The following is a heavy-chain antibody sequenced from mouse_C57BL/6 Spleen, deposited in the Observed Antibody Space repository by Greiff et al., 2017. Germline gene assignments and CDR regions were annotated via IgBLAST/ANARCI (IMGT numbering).Heavy chain of an antibody. D-gene: IGHD1-1*01. CDR1: GYTFTSYW. J-gene: IGHJ2*01. CDR3: ARSGYYGRSPGYFDY. Sequence: QVQLQQPGAGLVRPGSSVKLSCKASGYTFTSYWMHWVKQRPIQGLEWIGNIDPSDSETHYNQKFKDKATLTVDQSSSQAYMQLISLTSEDSAVYYCARSGYYGRSPGYFDYWGQGTTLTVSS. CDR2: IDPSDSET. V-gene: IGHV1-52*01.